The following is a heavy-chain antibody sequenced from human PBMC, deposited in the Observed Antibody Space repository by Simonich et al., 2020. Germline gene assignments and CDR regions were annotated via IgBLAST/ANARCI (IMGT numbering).Heavy chain of an antibody. CDR2: INHSGST. J-gene: IGHJ4*02. CDR3: ARHLKLGPFDY. V-gene: IGHV4-34*01. D-gene: IGHD7-27*01. CDR1: GGSFSGYY. Sequence: QVQLQQWGAGLLKPSETLSLTFAVYGGSFSGYYWSWIRQPPGQGLEWIGEINHSGSTNYNPSLKRRVTISVDTSKTQFSLKLSSVTAADTAVYYCARHLKLGPFDYWGQGTLVTVSS.